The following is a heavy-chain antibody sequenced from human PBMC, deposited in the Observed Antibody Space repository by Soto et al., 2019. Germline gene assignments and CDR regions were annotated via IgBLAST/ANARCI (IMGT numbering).Heavy chain of an antibody. Sequence: ASVKVSCKASGGTFSTYAISWVRQAPGQGLEWMGGIIPNLGTPNYAQNFQGRVTITADESTSTAYMELSSLRSEDTAVYYCARDQGVSSGYYLYYFEYWCQGTLVT. CDR2: IIPNLGTP. CDR1: GGTFSTYA. J-gene: IGHJ4*02. V-gene: IGHV1-69*13. CDR3: ARDQGVSSGYYLYYFEY. D-gene: IGHD3-22*01.